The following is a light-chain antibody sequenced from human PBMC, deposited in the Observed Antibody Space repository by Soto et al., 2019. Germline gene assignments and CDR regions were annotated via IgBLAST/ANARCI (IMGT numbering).Light chain of an antibody. V-gene: IGKV3-11*01. Sequence: EIMVTQSPSTLSLTPGERATLSCRASQSVSSYLAWYQQKPGQAPRLLIYDASNRATGIPARFSGSGSGTDFTLTISSLEPEDFAVYYCQQRSNWPPIPFGQGTRLEIK. J-gene: IGKJ5*01. CDR1: QSVSSY. CDR2: DAS. CDR3: QQRSNWPPIP.